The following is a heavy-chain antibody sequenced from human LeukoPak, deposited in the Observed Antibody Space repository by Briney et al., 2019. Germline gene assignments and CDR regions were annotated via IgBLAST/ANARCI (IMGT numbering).Heavy chain of an antibody. CDR3: ARERWLQFTADAFDI. CDR1: GYTFTGYY. V-gene: IGHV1-2*06. J-gene: IGHJ3*02. D-gene: IGHD5-24*01. CDR2: INPNSGGT. Sequence: ASVKVSCKASGYTFTGYYMHWVRQAPGQGLEWMGRINPNSGGTNYAQKFQGRVTMTRDTSISTAYMELSRLRSDDTAVYYCARERWLQFTADAFDIWGQGTMVTVSS.